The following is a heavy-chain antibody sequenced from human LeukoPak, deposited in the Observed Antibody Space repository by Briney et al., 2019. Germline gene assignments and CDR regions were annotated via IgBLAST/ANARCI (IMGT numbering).Heavy chain of an antibody. CDR3: ARGLYYYDSSGYAPGEDY. Sequence: GGTLRLSCAASGFTFSSYWMHWVRQAPGKGLVWVSRINTDGSSTSYADSVKGRFTISRDNAKNTLYLQMNSLRAEDTAVYYCARGLYYYDSSGYAPGEDYWGQGTLVTVSS. J-gene: IGHJ4*02. CDR1: GFTFSSYW. D-gene: IGHD3-22*01. V-gene: IGHV3-74*01. CDR2: INTDGSST.